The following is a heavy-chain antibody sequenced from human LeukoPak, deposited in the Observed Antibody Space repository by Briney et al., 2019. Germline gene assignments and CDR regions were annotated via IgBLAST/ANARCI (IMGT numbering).Heavy chain of an antibody. CDR3: SRGLHDYGDSNYYFDQ. CDR1: GFSFGDDA. V-gene: IGHV3-49*03. D-gene: IGHD4-17*01. J-gene: IGHJ4*02. Sequence: GGSLRLSCTASGFSFGDDAWSWFRQAPGRGLEFVSFIRKKGYGETTDYAASVRGRFTISRDDAKSTAYLQMNSLEIGDTALYYCSRGLHDYGDSNYYFDQWGRGTQVTVSS. CDR2: IRKKGYGETT.